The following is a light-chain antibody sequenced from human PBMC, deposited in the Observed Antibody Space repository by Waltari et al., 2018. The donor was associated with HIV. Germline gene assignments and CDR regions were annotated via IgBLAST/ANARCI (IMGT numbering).Light chain of an antibody. J-gene: IGLJ3*02. V-gene: IGLV2-8*01. Sequence: QSALTQPPSASGSPGQSVTISCTGSSSDIGGYDFVSWFQQHPGKAPKLVIYEVYKRPAGVPDRFSGSKSGNTASLTVSGLQAEDEAYYHCSSYAGNDNLVFGGGTKLTVL. CDR3: SSYAGNDNLV. CDR2: EVY. CDR1: SSDIGGYDF.